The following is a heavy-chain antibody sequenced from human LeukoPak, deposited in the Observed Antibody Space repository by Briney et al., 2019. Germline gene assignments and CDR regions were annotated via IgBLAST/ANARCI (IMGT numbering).Heavy chain of an antibody. J-gene: IGHJ5*02. CDR2: IYYSGST. D-gene: IGHD3-10*01. Sequence: SETLSLTCTVSGGSISSSSYYWGWIRQPPGKGLEWIGRIYYSGSTYYNPSLKSRVTISVDTSKNQFSLKLSSVTAADTAVYYCARRAGGWFGELLSGNWFDPWGQGTLVTVSS. CDR1: GGSISSSSYY. CDR3: ARRAGGWFGELLSGNWFDP. V-gene: IGHV4-39*01.